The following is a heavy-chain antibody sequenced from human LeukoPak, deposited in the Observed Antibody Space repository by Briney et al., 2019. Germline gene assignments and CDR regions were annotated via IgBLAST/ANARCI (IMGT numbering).Heavy chain of an antibody. CDR2: INNDGTI. D-gene: IGHD1-26*01. Sequence: AGSLRLSCAASGFTFSSYMMHWVRQGPGMGLVWVSHINNDGTIRYADSVKGRFTISRDKAKNTLYLQMNSLRAEDTAVYYCAREWRGSLYYWGRGTLVTVSS. CDR1: GFTFSSYM. CDR3: AREWRGSLYY. V-gene: IGHV3-74*01. J-gene: IGHJ4*02.